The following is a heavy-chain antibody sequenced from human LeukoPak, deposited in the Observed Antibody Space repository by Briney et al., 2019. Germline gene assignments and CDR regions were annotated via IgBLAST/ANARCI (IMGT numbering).Heavy chain of an antibody. Sequence: GESLKISCKGSGYSFTSYWIGWVRQMPGKGLEWMGIIYPGDSDTRYSPSFQGQVTISADKSISTAYLQWSSLKASDTAMYYRARSPYGQGRYFQHWGQGTLVTVSS. CDR2: IYPGDSDT. CDR1: GYSFTSYW. V-gene: IGHV5-51*01. D-gene: IGHD4-17*01. CDR3: ARSPYGQGRYFQH. J-gene: IGHJ1*01.